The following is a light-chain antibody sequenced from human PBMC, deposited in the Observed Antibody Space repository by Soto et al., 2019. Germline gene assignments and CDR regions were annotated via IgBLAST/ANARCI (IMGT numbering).Light chain of an antibody. V-gene: IGLV2-14*01. CDR3: SSYTSSSTPYV. J-gene: IGLJ1*01. CDR1: SSDVGGYNY. Sequence: QSVLTQPASVSGSPGQSITISCTGTSSDVGGYNYVSWYQQHPGKAPKLMIYDVSNRPSGVSNRVSGSKSGNTASLTISGLQAEDEADYYCSSYTSSSTPYVFGTGTKLTVL. CDR2: DVS.